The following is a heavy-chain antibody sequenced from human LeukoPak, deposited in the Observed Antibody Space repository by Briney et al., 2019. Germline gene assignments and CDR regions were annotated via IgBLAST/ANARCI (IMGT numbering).Heavy chain of an antibody. CDR2: ISSSGSTI. D-gene: IGHD6-19*01. CDR1: GFTFSDYY. CDR3: ARDPQYSSGWYQTFSYYYYGMDV. Sequence: PGGSLRLSCAASGFTFSDYYMSWIRQAPGKGLEWVSYISSSGSTIYYADSVKGRFTISRDNAKNSLYLQMNSLRAEDTAVYYCARDPQYSSGWYQTFSYYYYGMDVWGQGTTVTVSS. V-gene: IGHV3-11*01. J-gene: IGHJ6*02.